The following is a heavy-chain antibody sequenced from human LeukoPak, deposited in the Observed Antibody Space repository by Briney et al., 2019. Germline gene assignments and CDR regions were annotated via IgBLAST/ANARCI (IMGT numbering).Heavy chain of an antibody. Sequence: PGGSLRLSCAASGFTFSSYWMSWVRQAPGKGLEWVANIKQDASEKYYVDSVKGRFTISRDNAKNSLYLQMNSLRAEDTAVYYCARDSSGWYANYYFDYWGQGTLVTVSS. CDR2: IKQDASEK. D-gene: IGHD6-19*01. J-gene: IGHJ4*02. V-gene: IGHV3-7*01. CDR3: ARDSSGWYANYYFDY. CDR1: GFTFSSYW.